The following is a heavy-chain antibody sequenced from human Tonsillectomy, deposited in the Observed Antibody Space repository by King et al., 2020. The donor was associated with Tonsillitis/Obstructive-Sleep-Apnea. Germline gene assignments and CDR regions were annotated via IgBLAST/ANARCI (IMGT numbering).Heavy chain of an antibody. Sequence: QLQESGPGLVKPSETPSLTCTVSGGSISSYYWSWIRQPPGKGLEWIGYIYYSGSTNYNPSLKSRVTISVDTSKNQFSLKLSSVTAADTAVYYCARLLYSNSPWFDPWGQGTLVTVSS. D-gene: IGHD4-11*01. CDR1: GGSISSYY. CDR3: ARLLYSNSPWFDP. J-gene: IGHJ5*02. V-gene: IGHV4-59*01. CDR2: IYYSGST.